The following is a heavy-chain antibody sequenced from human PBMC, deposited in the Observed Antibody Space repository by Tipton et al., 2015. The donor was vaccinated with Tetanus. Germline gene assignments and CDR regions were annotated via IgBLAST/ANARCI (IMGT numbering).Heavy chain of an antibody. CDR3: ARLPKHYSASGST. D-gene: IGHD3-10*01. CDR2: ISPGDSDA. Sequence: VQLVQSGAEVKKPGESLKISCQASGHNSRSYWISWVRQMPGKGLEWMGIISPGDSDATYSPSFQGQVTISLDKTISTAYLQWASLKPSDPATYFCARLPKHYSASGSTWGQGTLVTVSS. V-gene: IGHV5-51*01. J-gene: IGHJ5*02. CDR1: GHNSRSYW.